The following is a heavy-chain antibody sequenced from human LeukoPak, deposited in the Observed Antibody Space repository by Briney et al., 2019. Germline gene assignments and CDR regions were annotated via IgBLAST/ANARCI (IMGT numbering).Heavy chain of an antibody. CDR1: GFTFSSYA. Sequence: PGGSLRLSCAASGFTFSSYAMSWVRQAPGKGLEWVSAISGSGGSTSYADSVKSRFTISRDNSKITLYLQMNSLRAEDTAVYYCAKGSDSSGYLDYWGQGTLVTVSS. D-gene: IGHD3-22*01. CDR3: AKGSDSSGYLDY. CDR2: ISGSGGST. V-gene: IGHV3-23*01. J-gene: IGHJ4*02.